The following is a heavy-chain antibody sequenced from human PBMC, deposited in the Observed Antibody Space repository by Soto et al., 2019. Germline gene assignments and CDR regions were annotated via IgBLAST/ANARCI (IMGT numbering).Heavy chain of an antibody. CDR1: GYTFTSYG. CDR3: ARDPRDYYDSSGPNAFDI. V-gene: IGHV1-18*04. Sequence: SVKVSCEASGYTFTSYGIRWVRQASGQRLEWMGWISAYNGNTNYAQKLQGRVTMTTDTSTSTAYMELRSLRSDDTAVYYCARDPRDYYDSSGPNAFDIWGQGTMVTVSS. D-gene: IGHD3-22*01. J-gene: IGHJ3*02. CDR2: ISAYNGNT.